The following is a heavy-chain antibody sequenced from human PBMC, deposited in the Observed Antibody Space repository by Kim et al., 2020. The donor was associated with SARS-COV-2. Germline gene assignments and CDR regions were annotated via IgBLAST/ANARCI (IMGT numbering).Heavy chain of an antibody. D-gene: IGHD4-17*01. CDR3: TRGRTTGTTLHALEI. CDR2: IRGSDSST. Sequence: GGSLRLSCAASGFTFSSYALSWVRQAPGKELEWVSTIRGSDSSTFYADSVKGRFTISRDNSKNTLYLQMDSLRADDTAVYHCTRGRTTGTTLHALEIWGQGTMVTVSS. CDR1: GFTFSSYA. J-gene: IGHJ3*02. V-gene: IGHV3-23*01.